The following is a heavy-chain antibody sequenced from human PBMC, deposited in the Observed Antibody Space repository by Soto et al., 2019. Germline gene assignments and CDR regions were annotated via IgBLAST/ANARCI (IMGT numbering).Heavy chain of an antibody. CDR1: GFPFSSYG. CDR3: ARAQYTGSYFDACDV. V-gene: IGHV3-33*03. J-gene: IGHJ3*01. D-gene: IGHD1-26*01. CDR2: IWYDGSNK. Sequence: QVQLVESGGGVAQPGRSLRLSCAASGFPFSSYGMHWVRQAPGKGLEWVAVIWYDGSNKYYADSVKGRFTVSRDNSKNTLFLQMNRLRVDDTAVYYCARAQYTGSYFDACDVWGQGTMVTVSS.